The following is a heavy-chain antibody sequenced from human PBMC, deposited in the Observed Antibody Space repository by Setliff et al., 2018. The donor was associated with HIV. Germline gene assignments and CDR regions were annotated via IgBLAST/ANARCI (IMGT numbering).Heavy chain of an antibody. Sequence: WASVKVSCKASGYTFTSNGISWVRQAPGQGLEWMGRIIPILGIANYAQKFQGRVTITADKSTSTAYMELSSLRSEDTAVYYCARGRVVVAAPFQHWGQGTLVTVSS. CDR1: GYTFTSNG. CDR2: IIPILGIA. D-gene: IGHD2-15*01. CDR3: ARGRVVVAAPFQH. V-gene: IGHV1-69*04. J-gene: IGHJ1*01.